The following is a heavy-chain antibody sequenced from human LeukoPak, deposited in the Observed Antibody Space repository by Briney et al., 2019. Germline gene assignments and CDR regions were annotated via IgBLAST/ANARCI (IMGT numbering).Heavy chain of an antibody. D-gene: IGHD5-12*01. CDR1: GYSISSGYY. CDR2: IYHSGST. Sequence: SETLSLTCTVSGYSISSGYYWGWIRQPPGKGLEWIGSIYHSGSTYYNPSLKSRVTISVDTSKNQFSLKLSSVTAADTAVYYCARIDSGYDRGGAFDIWGQGTMVTVSS. V-gene: IGHV4-38-2*02. J-gene: IGHJ3*02. CDR3: ARIDSGYDRGGAFDI.